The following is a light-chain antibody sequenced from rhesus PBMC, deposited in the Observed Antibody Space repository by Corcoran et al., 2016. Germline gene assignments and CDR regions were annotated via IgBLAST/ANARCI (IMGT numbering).Light chain of an antibody. J-gene: IGKJ2*01. CDR1: QAINTY. Sequence: DIQMTQSPSSLSASVGDRVTITCRASQAINTYLNWYQQKPGNPPGRLIYAESPLESGVPSRFSGSGSWKHFTLPIGSLQPEDIATYYCLHYNSYPYSFGQGTKVEIK. CDR2: AES. V-gene: IGKV1-43*01. CDR3: LHYNSYPYS.